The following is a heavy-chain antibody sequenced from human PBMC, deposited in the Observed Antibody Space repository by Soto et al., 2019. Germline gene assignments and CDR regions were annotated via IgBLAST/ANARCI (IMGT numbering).Heavy chain of an antibody. V-gene: IGHV3-33*01. D-gene: IGHD4-17*01. CDR2: IWYDGSNK. J-gene: IGHJ4*02. CDR3: ARDQGDDYGDYGGFDY. CDR1: GFTFSSYG. Sequence: GGSLRLSCAASGFTFSSYGMHWVRQAPGKGLEWVAVIWYDGSNKYYADSVKGRFTISRDNSKNTLYLQMNSLRAEDTAVYYCARDQGDDYGDYGGFDYWGQGTLVTAPQ.